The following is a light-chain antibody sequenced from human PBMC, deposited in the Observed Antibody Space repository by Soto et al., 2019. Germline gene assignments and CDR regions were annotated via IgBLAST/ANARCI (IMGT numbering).Light chain of an antibody. CDR1: QRVGRY. J-gene: IGKJ5*01. V-gene: IGKV3-11*01. Sequence: EFVLTQSPATLSLSPGERATLSCRASQRVGRYLAWYQQKPGQAPRLLIYDAYNRATGIPARFSGSGSGTDFTLTISSLEPEDFAVYYCQQSSQWPPITFGQGTRLEIK. CDR3: QQSSQWPPIT. CDR2: DAY.